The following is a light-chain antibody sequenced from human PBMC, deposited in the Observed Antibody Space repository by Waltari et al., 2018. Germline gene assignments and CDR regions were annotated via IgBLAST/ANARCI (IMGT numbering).Light chain of an antibody. CDR1: QDISNF. CDR3: QQYDSLPST. Sequence: DIQLNKFPSPLPASVGERVTTTCQASQDISNFLNWYQQKPGKAPKDLIYDVSKLETGVPARFSGSGSGTEFTLIINSLQPEDIGTYYCQQYDSLPSTFGGWTKVEIQ. CDR2: DVS. J-gene: IGKJ4*01. V-gene: IGKV1-33*01.